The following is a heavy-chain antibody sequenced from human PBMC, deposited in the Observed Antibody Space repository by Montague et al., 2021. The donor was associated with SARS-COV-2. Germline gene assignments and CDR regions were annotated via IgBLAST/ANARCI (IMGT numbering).Heavy chain of an antibody. CDR3: AREPKPVGYSYGYTFFDY. Sequence: SLRLSCAASGFTFSSYALHWVRQAPGKGPEWVAVISYNGRNKQFXDSVKGRATISRDNSKNTLYLQVDSLRTDDTAVYYCAREPKPVGYSYGYTFFDYWGQGTLVTVPS. D-gene: IGHD5-18*01. J-gene: IGHJ4*02. CDR1: GFTFSSYA. CDR2: ISYNGRNK. V-gene: IGHV3-30*03.